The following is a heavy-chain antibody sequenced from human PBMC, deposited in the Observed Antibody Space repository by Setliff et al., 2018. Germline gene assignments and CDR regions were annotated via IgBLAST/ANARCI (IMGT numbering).Heavy chain of an antibody. CDR3: AMDYGPTGTPYH. J-gene: IGHJ4*02. CDR1: GYSFSDFH. Sequence: ASVKVSCKASGYSFSDFHMHWVRQVPGEGLEALGRIDPRDDFTVYAERFKDRLTITADTSTDTSYMEMSSLRFEDTAVYYCAMDYGPTGTPYHWGQGTPVTVSS. CDR2: IDPRDDFT. V-gene: IGHV1-69-2*01. D-gene: IGHD1-1*01.